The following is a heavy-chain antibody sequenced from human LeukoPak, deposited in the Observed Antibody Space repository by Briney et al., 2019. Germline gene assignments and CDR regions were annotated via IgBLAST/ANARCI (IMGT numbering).Heavy chain of an antibody. CDR1: GFTFSSYS. V-gene: IGHV3-48*01. D-gene: IGHD5-18*01. J-gene: IGHJ4*02. Sequence: GGSLRLSCAASGFTFSSYSRNWVRQAPGKGLEWVSYISSSSSTIYYADSVKGRFTISRDNAKNSLYLQMNSLRAEDTAVYCCAQGGYLQPFDYWGQGTLVTVSS. CDR3: AQGGYLQPFDY. CDR2: ISSSSSTI.